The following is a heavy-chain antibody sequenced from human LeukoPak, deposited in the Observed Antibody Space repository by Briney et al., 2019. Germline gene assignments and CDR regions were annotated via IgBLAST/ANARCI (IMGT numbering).Heavy chain of an antibody. CDR1: GFTFSSYA. D-gene: IGHD2-2*01. J-gene: IGHJ4*02. Sequence: GGSLRLSCAASGFTFSSYAMHWVRQAPGKGLEWVAVISYDGSNKYYADSVKGRFTISRDNSKNTLYLQMNSLRPEDTAFYYCVKDKDIVVVPAAATYYFDYWGQGTLVTVSS. V-gene: IGHV3-30*04. CDR3: VKDKDIVVVPAAATYYFDY. CDR2: ISYDGSNK.